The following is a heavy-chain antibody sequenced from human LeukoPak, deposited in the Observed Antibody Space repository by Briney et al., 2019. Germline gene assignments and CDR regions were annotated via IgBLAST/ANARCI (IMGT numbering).Heavy chain of an antibody. Sequence: SVKVSCKASGGTFSRYVISWVRQAPGQGLEWMGRIIPIFGTANYAQKVQGRVTITTDESTSTAYMELSSLRSEDTAVYYCARVPALGSSGYIDYWGQGTLVTVSS. V-gene: IGHV1-69*05. J-gene: IGHJ4*02. D-gene: IGHD3-22*01. CDR3: ARVPALGSSGYIDY. CDR2: IIPIFGTA. CDR1: GGTFSRYV.